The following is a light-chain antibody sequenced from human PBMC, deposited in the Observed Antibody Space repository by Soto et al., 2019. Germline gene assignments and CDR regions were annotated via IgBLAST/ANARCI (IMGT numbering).Light chain of an antibody. Sequence: DIQVTQSPSSLSASVGDRVTITCRASQGISNGLSWYQQKPGKAPNLLIYAASTLQSRVPSRFSGGGSGTDFTLTISSLQPEDVATYYCQKYNSAPRTFGQGTKVDIK. CDR1: QGISNG. V-gene: IGKV1-27*01. CDR2: AAS. J-gene: IGKJ1*01. CDR3: QKYNSAPRT.